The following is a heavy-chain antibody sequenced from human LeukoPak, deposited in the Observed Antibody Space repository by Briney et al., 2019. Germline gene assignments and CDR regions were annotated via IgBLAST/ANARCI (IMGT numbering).Heavy chain of an antibody. CDR1: GGSISSYY. D-gene: IGHD3-22*01. V-gene: IGHV4-59*01. J-gene: IGHJ4*02. CDR2: IYYSGST. CDR3: ARLVHYYDSSGYYIFDY. Sequence: SETLSLTCTVSGGSISSYYWSWIRQPPGKGLEWIGYIYYSGSTNYNPSLKSRVTISVDTSKNQFSLKLSSVTAADTAVYYCARLVHYYDSSGYYIFDYWGQGTLVTVSS.